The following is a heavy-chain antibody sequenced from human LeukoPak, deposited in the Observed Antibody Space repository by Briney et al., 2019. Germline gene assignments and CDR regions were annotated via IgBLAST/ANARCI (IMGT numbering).Heavy chain of an antibody. CDR1: GFTFSSYG. Sequence: PGGSLRLSCAASGFTFSSYGMHWVRQAPGKGLEWVAVISYDGSNKYYADSVKGRFTISRDNSKNTLYLQMNSLRAEDTAVYYCAKDHVPPVGFWSGYYPNYYFDYWGQGTLVTVSS. CDR3: AKDHVPPVGFWSGYYPNYYFDY. J-gene: IGHJ4*02. D-gene: IGHD3-3*01. V-gene: IGHV3-30*18. CDR2: ISYDGSNK.